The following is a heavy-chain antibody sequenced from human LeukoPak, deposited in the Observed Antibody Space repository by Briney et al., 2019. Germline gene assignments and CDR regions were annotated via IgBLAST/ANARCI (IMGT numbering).Heavy chain of an antibody. V-gene: IGHV3-30*03. CDR1: GFTFSNYG. D-gene: IGHD3-22*01. CDR3: ALSRGITMIVPKNYFDY. J-gene: IGHJ4*02. CDR2: ISYDGSNE. Sequence: GGSLRLSCAASGFTFSNYGMHWVRRAPGKGLEWVAVISYDGSNEYYADSVKGRFTISRDNSKNTLYLQMNSLRAEDTAVYYCALSRGITMIVPKNYFDYWGQGTLVTVSS.